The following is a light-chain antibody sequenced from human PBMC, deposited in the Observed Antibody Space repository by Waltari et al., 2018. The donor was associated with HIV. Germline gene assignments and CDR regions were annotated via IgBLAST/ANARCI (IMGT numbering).Light chain of an antibody. Sequence: QSALTQPASVSGSPGQSTTISCTGTSSDVGGYNYFSWYQQHPGKAPKLMIYDVSTPPSGVSNRCSGSKSGNTASLTISGLQAEDEADYYCCSYAGSSTFVFGTGTKVTVL. CDR1: SSDVGGYNY. CDR2: DVS. J-gene: IGLJ1*01. CDR3: CSYAGSSTFV. V-gene: IGLV2-23*02.